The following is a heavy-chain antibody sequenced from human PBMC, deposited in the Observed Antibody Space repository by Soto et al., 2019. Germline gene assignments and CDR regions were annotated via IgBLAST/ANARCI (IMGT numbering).Heavy chain of an antibody. CDR3: AKEQPNYGAHAFDI. CDR1: GFTFSSYP. V-gene: IGHV3-23*01. CDR2: ISGSGGST. Sequence: GGPLRLSCAPSGFTFSSYPMSWVPQAPGKGLEWVSAISGSGGSTYYADSVKGRFTISRDNSKNTLYLQMNSLRAEDTAVYYCAKEQPNYGAHAFDIWGQGTMVTVSS. D-gene: IGHD4-17*01. J-gene: IGHJ3*02.